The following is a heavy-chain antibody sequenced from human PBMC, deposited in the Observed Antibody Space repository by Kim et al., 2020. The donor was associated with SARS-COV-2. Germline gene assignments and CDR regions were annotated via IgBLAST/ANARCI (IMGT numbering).Heavy chain of an antibody. CDR3: ARDPYCSSTSCYRGPWFDP. V-gene: IGHV1-18*01. J-gene: IGHJ5*02. Sequence: ASVKVSCKASGYTFTSYGISWVRQAPGQGLELMGWISAYNGNTNYAQKLQGRVTMTTDTSTSTAYMELRSLRSDDTAVYYCARDPYCSSTSCYRGPWFDPWGQGTLVTVSS. D-gene: IGHD2-2*01. CDR1: GYTFTSYG. CDR2: ISAYNGNT.